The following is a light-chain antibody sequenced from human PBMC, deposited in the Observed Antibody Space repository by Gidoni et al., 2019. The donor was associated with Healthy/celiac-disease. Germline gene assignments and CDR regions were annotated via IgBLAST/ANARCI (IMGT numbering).Light chain of an antibody. Sequence: EIVLTQSPGTLSLSPGERATLSCRASQSVSSSYLAWYQQKPGQAPRLLIYGASSRATGIPDRFSGSGSGTDFTLTIGRLEPEDFAVYYCQHYGSSSWTFGQGTKVEIK. J-gene: IGKJ1*01. CDR2: GAS. V-gene: IGKV3-20*01. CDR3: QHYGSSSWT. CDR1: QSVSSSY.